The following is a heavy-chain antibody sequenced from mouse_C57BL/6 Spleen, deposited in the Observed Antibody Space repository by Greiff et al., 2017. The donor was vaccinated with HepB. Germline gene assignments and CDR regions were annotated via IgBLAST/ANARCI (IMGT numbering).Heavy chain of an antibody. CDR3: ARESGSNYFDY. V-gene: IGHV5-4*01. D-gene: IGHD3-1*01. J-gene: IGHJ2*01. CDR2: ISDGGSYT. Sequence: DVKLQESGGGLVKPGGSLKLSCAASGFTFSSYAMSWVRQTPEKRLEWVATISDGGSYTYYPDNVKGRFTISRDNAKNNLYLQMSHLKSEDTAMYYCARESGSNYFDYWGEGTTLTVSS. CDR1: GFTFSSYA.